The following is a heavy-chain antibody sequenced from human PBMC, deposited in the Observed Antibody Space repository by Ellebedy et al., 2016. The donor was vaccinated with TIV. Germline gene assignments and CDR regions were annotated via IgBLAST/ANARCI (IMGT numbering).Heavy chain of an antibody. CDR2: IWYDGSNK. J-gene: IGHJ6*02. D-gene: IGHD5-24*01. CDR3: ARVSKRWLQFSGMDV. CDR1: GFTFSSYA. V-gene: IGHV3-33*08. Sequence: GESLKISCAASGFTFSSYAMHWVRQAPGKGLEWVAVIWYDGSNKYYADSVKGRFTISRDNSKNTLYLQMNSLRAEDTAVYYCARVSKRWLQFSGMDVWGQGTTVTVSS.